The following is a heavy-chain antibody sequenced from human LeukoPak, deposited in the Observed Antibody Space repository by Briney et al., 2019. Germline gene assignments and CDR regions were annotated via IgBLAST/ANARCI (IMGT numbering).Heavy chain of an antibody. Sequence: GGSLRLSCAASGFTFSSYSMNWVRQAPGKGLEWVSYISSSSSTIYYADSVKGRFTISRDNAKNSLYLQMNSLRAEDTAVYYCAREVTATYMDVWGKGTTVTVSS. V-gene: IGHV3-48*01. CDR2: ISSSSSTI. CDR3: AREVTATYMDV. J-gene: IGHJ6*03. D-gene: IGHD2-21*02. CDR1: GFTFSSYS.